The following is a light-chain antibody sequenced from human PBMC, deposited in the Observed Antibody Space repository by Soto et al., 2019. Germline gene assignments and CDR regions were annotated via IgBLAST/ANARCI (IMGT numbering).Light chain of an antibody. Sequence: DLVMTQSPLSLPVTPGEPAAISCRSSQSLLHSTGNNYLDWYLQKPGQSPQLLIYLGSNRASGVXDXXSGSGSGTDFTLKISRVEAEDVGVYYCLQALQTPPTFGQGTRLEIK. CDR1: QSLLHSTGNNY. CDR3: LQALQTPPT. V-gene: IGKV2-28*01. J-gene: IGKJ5*01. CDR2: LGS.